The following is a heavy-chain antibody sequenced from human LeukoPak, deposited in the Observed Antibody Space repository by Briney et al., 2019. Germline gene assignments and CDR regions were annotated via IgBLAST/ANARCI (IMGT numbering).Heavy chain of an antibody. CDR1: GYSFTSYA. J-gene: IGHJ6*02. V-gene: IGHV1-3*01. CDR2: INAGNGNT. D-gene: IGHD4-17*01. Sequence: AASVKVSCKASGYSFTSYAMHWVRQAPGQRLEWMGWINAGNGNTKYSQKFQGRVTITRDTSASTAYMELSSLRSEDTAVYYCARREGDGDPLGYYYGLDVWGQGTTVTVFS. CDR3: ARREGDGDPLGYYYGLDV.